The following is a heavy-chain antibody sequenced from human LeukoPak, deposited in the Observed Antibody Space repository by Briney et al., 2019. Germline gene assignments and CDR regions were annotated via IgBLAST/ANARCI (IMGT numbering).Heavy chain of an antibody. J-gene: IGHJ4*02. CDR1: GDSVSGYSAS. CDR3: AGGEAKALAGYAFGY. Sequence: SQTLSLTCAISGDSVSGYSASWNWIRLSPSRGLEWLGRTYYRSKWYTDYAISVRSRMTIDPDTSKNQFSLQLSSVTPEDTAVYYCAGGEAKALAGYAFGYWGQGTLVTVSS. V-gene: IGHV6-1*01. CDR2: TYYRSKWYT. D-gene: IGHD6-19*01.